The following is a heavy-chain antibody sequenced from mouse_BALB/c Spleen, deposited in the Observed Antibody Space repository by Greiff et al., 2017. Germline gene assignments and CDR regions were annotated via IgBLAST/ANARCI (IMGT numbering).Heavy chain of an antibody. V-gene: IGHV1-7*01. CDR1: GYTFTSYW. J-gene: IGHJ3*01. CDR3: ARWVPFAY. CDR2: INPSTGYT. Sequence: VQLQESGAELAKPGASVKMSCKASGYTFTSYWMHWVKQRPGQGLEWIGYINPSTGYTEYNQKFKDKATLTADKSSSTAYMQLSSLTSEDSAVYYCARWVPFAYWGQGTLVTVSA.